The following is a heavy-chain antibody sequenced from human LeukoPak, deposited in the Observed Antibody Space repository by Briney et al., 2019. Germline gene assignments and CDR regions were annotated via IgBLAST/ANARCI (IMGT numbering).Heavy chain of an antibody. J-gene: IGHJ4*02. CDR2: INHSGST. CDR1: GGSFSGYY. CDR3: ARRTHTAMVTIFDY. V-gene: IGHV4-34*01. D-gene: IGHD5-18*01. Sequence: SETLSLTCAVHGGSFSGYYWSWIRQPPGKGLQWIGEINHSGSTNYNPSLKSRVTISVDTSKNQFSLKLSSVTAADTAVYYCARRTHTAMVTIFDYWGQGTLVTVSS.